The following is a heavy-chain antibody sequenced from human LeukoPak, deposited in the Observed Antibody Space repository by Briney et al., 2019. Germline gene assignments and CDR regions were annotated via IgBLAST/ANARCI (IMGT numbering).Heavy chain of an antibody. V-gene: IGHV3-21*01. Sequence: PGGSLRLSCAASGFTFSNHLMNWVRQAPGKGLEWVSSIGTTGNYIYYSDSVKGRFTISRDNAKDSLFLQMNSLRTEDTGVYYCARDSYGWHDRWDYWGLGTQVIVSS. J-gene: IGHJ4*02. CDR1: GFTFSNHL. CDR2: IGTTGNYI. CDR3: ARDSYGWHDRWDY. D-gene: IGHD3-16*01.